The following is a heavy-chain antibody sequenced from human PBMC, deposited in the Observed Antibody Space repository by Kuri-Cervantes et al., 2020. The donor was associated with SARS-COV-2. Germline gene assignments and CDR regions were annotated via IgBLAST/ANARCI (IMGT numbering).Heavy chain of an antibody. J-gene: IGHJ1*01. Sequence: SETLSLTCTVSGGSISSGSYYWSWIRQPAGKGLEWIGYIYTSGSTNYNPSLKSRVTISVDTSKNQFSLKLSSVTAADTAVYYCASSHGRVRGSGYFQHWGQGTLVTV. D-gene: IGHD3-10*01. CDR1: GGSISSGSYY. CDR2: IYTSGST. V-gene: IGHV4-61*10. CDR3: ASSHGRVRGSGYFQH.